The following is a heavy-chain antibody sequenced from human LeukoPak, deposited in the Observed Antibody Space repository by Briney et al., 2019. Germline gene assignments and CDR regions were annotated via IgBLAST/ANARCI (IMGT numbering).Heavy chain of an antibody. V-gene: IGHV4-39*07. CDR2: INHSGST. J-gene: IGHJ4*02. CDR1: GGSISSSSYY. Sequence: SETLSLTCTVSGGSISSSSYYWGWIRQPPGKGLEWIGEINHSGSTNYNPSLKSRVTISVDTSKNQFSLKLSSVTAADTAVYYCARGRVTIFGVAMRGFDYWGQGTLVTVSS. D-gene: IGHD3-3*01. CDR3: ARGRVTIFGVAMRGFDY.